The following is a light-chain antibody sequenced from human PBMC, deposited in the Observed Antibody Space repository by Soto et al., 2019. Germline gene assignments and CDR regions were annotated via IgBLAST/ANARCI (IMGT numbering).Light chain of an antibody. CDR3: QQYKNWPRT. CDR1: ENVDIN. Sequence: EIVLTQSPATLSVSPGERATLSCRASENVDINLAWYQQKPGQAPRLLIYGASTRATDMPGTFSGRGSGTEFTLTISSLRSEDFAVYYCQQYKNWPRTFGQGTKVEIK. J-gene: IGKJ1*01. V-gene: IGKV3-15*01. CDR2: GAS.